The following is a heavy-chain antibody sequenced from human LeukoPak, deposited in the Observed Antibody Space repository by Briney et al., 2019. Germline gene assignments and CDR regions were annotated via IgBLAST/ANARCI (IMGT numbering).Heavy chain of an antibody. J-gene: IGHJ4*02. Sequence: GASVKVSCKASGYTFTGFYIHWVRQAPGQGLEFMGWINPDSGFTNYAQKFKGRVTMTRDTSISTAFLEVRRLRSDDTAVYYCAPTSEAYTSNWNVWGQGTLVTVSS. V-gene: IGHV1-2*02. CDR3: APTSEAYTSNWNV. CDR2: INPDSGFT. CDR1: GYTFTGFY. D-gene: IGHD1-20*01.